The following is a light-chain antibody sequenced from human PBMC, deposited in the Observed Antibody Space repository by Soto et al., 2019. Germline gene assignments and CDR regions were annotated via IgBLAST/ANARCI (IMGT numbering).Light chain of an antibody. J-gene: IGLJ1*01. CDR3: GSYTGSIYV. CDR2: EVR. CDR1: SSDVGAYNY. Sequence: QSALTQPASVSGSPGQSITISCTGSSSDVGAYNYVSWYQQRPGRAPKLMICEVRNRPSGVSNRFSGSKSGNTASLTISGLQAEDEADYFCGSYTGSIYVFGNGTKVTVL. V-gene: IGLV2-14*01.